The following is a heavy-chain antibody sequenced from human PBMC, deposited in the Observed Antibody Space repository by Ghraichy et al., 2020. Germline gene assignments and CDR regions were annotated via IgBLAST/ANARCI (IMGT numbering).Heavy chain of an antibody. CDR3: ARVALVVPATQYYYYYGMDV. V-gene: IGHV1-8*01. Sequence: ASVKVSCKASGYTFTSYDINWVRQATGQGLEWMGWMNPNSGNTGYAQKFQGRVTMTRNTSISTAYMELSSLRSEDTAVYYCARVALVVPATQYYYYYGMDVWGQGTTVTVSS. J-gene: IGHJ6*02. CDR2: MNPNSGNT. CDR1: GYTFTSYD. D-gene: IGHD2-2*01.